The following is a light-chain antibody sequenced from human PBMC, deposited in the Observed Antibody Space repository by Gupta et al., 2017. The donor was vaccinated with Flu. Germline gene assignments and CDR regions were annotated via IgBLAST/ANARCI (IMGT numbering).Light chain of an antibody. Sequence: GDRVTITCRASQDINDRLAWYQQKVGQVPKVLIFAASTLQTGVPSRFSGSGSGTDFTVTISGLQPEDVATYYCQKYDRAPVTFGQGTKVEIK. CDR1: QDINDR. CDR3: QKYDRAPVT. CDR2: AAS. J-gene: IGKJ1*01. V-gene: IGKV1-27*01.